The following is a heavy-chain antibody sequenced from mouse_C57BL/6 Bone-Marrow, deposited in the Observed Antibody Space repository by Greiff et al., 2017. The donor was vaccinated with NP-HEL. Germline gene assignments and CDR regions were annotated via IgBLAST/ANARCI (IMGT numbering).Heavy chain of an antibody. CDR3: ARLEYGFWYFDV. J-gene: IGHJ1*03. CDR2: ISYSGST. D-gene: IGHD2-2*01. CDR1: GYSITSGYD. Sequence: EVKLMESGPGMVKPSQSLSLTCTVTGYSITSGYDWHWIRHFPGDKLEWMGYISYSGSTNYNPSLKSRISITHDTSKNHFFLKLNSVTTEDTATYYCARLEYGFWYFDVWGTGTTVTVSS. V-gene: IGHV3-1*01.